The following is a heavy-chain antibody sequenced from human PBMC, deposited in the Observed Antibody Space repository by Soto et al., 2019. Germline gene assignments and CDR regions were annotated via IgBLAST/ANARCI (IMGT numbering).Heavy chain of an antibody. Sequence: SETLSLTCTVSGCSISSGDYYWSWIRQPPGKGLEWIGYIYYSGSTYYNPPLKSRVTISVDTSKNQFSLKLSSVTAADTTVYYCASNSYGYIFYDHWGQGTLVTVSS. J-gene: IGHJ4*02. V-gene: IGHV4-30-4*01. CDR2: IYYSGST. CDR1: GCSISSGDYY. D-gene: IGHD5-18*01. CDR3: ASNSYGYIFYDH.